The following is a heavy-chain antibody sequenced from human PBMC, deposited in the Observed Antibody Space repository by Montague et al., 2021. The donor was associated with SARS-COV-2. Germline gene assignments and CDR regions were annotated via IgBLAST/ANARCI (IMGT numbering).Heavy chain of an antibody. CDR1: NVSINNYS. CDR3: ARDDEPDRPLDFDY. Sequence: SETLSLTCTVSNVSINNYSCAWIRQPPGKGLEWIGYVYNSGYTNYNPSLQGRVTISMDTSRNQFSLKLKSVTTADTAMYYCARDDEPDRPLDFDYWGPGTLVTVSS. CDR2: VYNSGYT. J-gene: IGHJ4*02. V-gene: IGHV4-59*01. D-gene: IGHD1-14*01.